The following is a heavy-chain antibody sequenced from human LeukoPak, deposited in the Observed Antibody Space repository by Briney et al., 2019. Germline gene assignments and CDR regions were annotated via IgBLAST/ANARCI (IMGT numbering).Heavy chain of an antibody. CDR2: MQYDGSNK. CDR1: GFTFRTYG. CDR3: AKGKHGQFDP. J-gene: IGHJ5*02. V-gene: IGHV3-30*02. Sequence: GGSLRLSCAASGFTFRTYGMHWARQAPGKGLEWVAYMQYDGSNKQYADSVKGRFSISRDNSKNILYLQMNSQRAEDTAVYYCAKGKHGQFDPWGQGTLVTVSS. D-gene: IGHD5-24*01.